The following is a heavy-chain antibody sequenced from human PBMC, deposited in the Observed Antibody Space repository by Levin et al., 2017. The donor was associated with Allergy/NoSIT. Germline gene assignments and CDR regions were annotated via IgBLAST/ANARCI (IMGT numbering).Heavy chain of an antibody. CDR2: IYSAGST. D-gene: IGHD6-19*01. Sequence: GESLKISCAASGFTVSTNYMSWVRQAPGKGLEWVSIIYSAGSTYYADSVKGRFTIPRANSKNTVYLQMNSLRAEDTAMYYCAGGPPYTSGWYGGNWFDPWGQGPLVTVSS. V-gene: IGHV3-53*01. CDR1: GFTVSTNY. CDR3: AGGPPYTSGWYGGNWFDP. J-gene: IGHJ5*02.